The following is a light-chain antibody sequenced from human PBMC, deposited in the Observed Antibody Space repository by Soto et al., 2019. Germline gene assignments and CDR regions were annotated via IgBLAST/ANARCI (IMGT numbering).Light chain of an antibody. Sequence: IQMTQSPSTLSGSVGDRVTITCRASRTISSWLAWYQQKPGKAPKLLIYKASSLETGVPSRFSGSGSGTEFTLTISSLQPDDFATYYCQQYNSYWTFGQGTKVDIK. CDR3: QQYNSYWT. CDR2: KAS. V-gene: IGKV1-5*03. CDR1: RTISSW. J-gene: IGKJ1*01.